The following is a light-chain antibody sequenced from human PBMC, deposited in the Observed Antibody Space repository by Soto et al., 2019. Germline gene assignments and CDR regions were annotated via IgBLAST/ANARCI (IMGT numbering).Light chain of an antibody. CDR1: QYIHTR. Sequence: IVFLQGLATLSSIPGERVTLSCRASQYIHTRLAWYQHRTGQAPRLLIYETSIRATGIPTRFSGSGSGKDCTLTISSLEPEEAAVYDCQEHSNWPLTVGQGT. J-gene: IGKJ1*01. CDR3: QEHSNWPLT. V-gene: IGKV3-11*01. CDR2: ETS.